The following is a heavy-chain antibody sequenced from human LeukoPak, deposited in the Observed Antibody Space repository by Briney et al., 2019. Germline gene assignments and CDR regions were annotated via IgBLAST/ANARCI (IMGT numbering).Heavy chain of an antibody. CDR1: GGSISGYY. J-gene: IGHJ5*01. CDR2: IYFGGTT. V-gene: IGHV4-59*08. Sequence: SETLSLTCTVSGGSISGYYWSWIRQPPGKGLEWIGDIYFGGTTSYKTSLKSRVTISLHTSTNQFPLNLTSVTAADTAEYFCARRTAKWNHRSPEFDPWGQGTLVIVSS. D-gene: IGHD1-14*01. CDR3: ARRTAKWNHRSPEFDP.